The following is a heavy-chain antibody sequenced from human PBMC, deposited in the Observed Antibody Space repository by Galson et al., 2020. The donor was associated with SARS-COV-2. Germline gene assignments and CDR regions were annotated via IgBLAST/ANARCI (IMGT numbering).Heavy chain of an antibody. V-gene: IGHV4-39*01. D-gene: IGHD3-10*01. Sequence: SETLSLTCTVSADSISSTNFCGDWIRQTPGKGLEWIGSSCYSGNTYYNTSLKSRVTISGDTSKNQFSLRLSSVTATDAAIYDCARRRGFKDDFDFWGQGTLVTVSS. CDR1: ADSISSTNFC. CDR3: ARRRGFKDDFDF. J-gene: IGHJ4*02. CDR2: SCYSGNT.